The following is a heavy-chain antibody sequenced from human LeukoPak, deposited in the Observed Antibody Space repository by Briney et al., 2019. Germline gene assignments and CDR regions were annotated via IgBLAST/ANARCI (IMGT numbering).Heavy chain of an antibody. D-gene: IGHD6-19*01. CDR3: ARGTGWPQFDY. J-gene: IGHJ4*02. CDR1: GGSISSSSYY. Sequence: SETLSLTCTVSGGSISSSSYYWGWIRQPPGKGLEWIGSIYYSGSTYYNPSLKSRVTISVDTSKNQFSLKLSSVTAADTAVYYCARGTGWPQFDYWGQGSLVTVSS. CDR2: IYYSGST. V-gene: IGHV4-39*07.